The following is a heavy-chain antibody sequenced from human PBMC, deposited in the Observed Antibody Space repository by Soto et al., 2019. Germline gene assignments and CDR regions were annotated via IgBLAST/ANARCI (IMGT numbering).Heavy chain of an antibody. D-gene: IGHD3-16*02. CDR3: ARGGGYDYIWGSYRSYYYYYMDV. Sequence: QVQLQQWGAGLLKPSETLSLTCAVYGGSFSGYYWSWIRQPPGKGLEWIGEINHSGSTNYNPSLKSRVTISVEPCKIQFSLKLRSVTAADTAVYYCARGGGYDYIWGSYRSYYYYYMDVWGKGTTVTVSS. CDR2: INHSGST. J-gene: IGHJ6*03. CDR1: GGSFSGYY. V-gene: IGHV4-34*01.